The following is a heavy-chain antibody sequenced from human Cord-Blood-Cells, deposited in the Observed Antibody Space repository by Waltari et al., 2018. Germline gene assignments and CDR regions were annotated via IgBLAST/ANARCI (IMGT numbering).Heavy chain of an antibody. V-gene: IGHV3-11*01. J-gene: IGHJ3*02. CDR3: ARDPNVDAFDI. CDR2: ISSSGSTI. CDR1: GFTFSDYY. Sequence: AASGFTFSDYYMSCIRQAPGKGLEWVSYISSSGSTIYYADSVKGRFTISRDNAKNSLYLQMNSLRAEDTAVYYCARDPNVDAFDIWGQGTMVTVSS. D-gene: IGHD7-27*01.